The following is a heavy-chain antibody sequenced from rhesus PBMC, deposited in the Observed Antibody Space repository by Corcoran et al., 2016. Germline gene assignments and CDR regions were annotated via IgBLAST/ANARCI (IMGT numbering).Heavy chain of an antibody. J-gene: IGHJ4*01. D-gene: IGHD4-29*01. CDR3: ARAPSGSPPL. CDR2: LVGNGGKT. V-gene: IGHV4-80*01. Sequence: QVQLQETGPGLVKPSETLSLTCAVSGGSIRSNWWSWIRQPPGKGLEWIGDLVGNGGKTNYKPSLKSPGTISRDASKNQFSLNRNFATAADTAVYYCARAPSGSPPLWGQGVLVTVSS. CDR1: GGSIRSNW.